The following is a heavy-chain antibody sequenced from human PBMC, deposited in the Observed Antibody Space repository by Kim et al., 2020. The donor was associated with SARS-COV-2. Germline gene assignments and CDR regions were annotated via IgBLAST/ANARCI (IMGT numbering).Heavy chain of an antibody. D-gene: IGHD4-17*01. J-gene: IGHJ3*02. CDR3: AREFPPVTTSYGGDAFDI. CDR2: IIPIFGTA. V-gene: IGHV1-69*13. CDR1: GGTFSSYA. Sequence: SVKVSCKASGGTFSSYAISWVRQAPGQGLEWMGGIIPIFGTANYAQKFQGRVTITADESTSTAYMELSSLRSEDTAVYYCAREFPPVTTSYGGDAFDIWGQGTMVTVSS.